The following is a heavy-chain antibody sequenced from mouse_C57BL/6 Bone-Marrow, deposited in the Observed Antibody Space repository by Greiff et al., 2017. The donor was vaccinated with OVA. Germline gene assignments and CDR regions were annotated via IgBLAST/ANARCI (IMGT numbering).Heavy chain of an antibody. CDR2: IYPRSGNT. V-gene: IGHV1-81*01. CDR3: ARSLTGTCVGFAY. D-gene: IGHD4-1*01. J-gene: IGHJ3*01. Sequence: VQLVESGAELARPGASVKLSCKASGYTFTSYGISWVKQRTGQGLEWIGEIYPRSGNTYYNEKFKGKATLTADKSSSTAYMELRSLTSEDSAVYFCARSLTGTCVGFAYWGQGTLVTVSA. CDR1: GYTFTSYG.